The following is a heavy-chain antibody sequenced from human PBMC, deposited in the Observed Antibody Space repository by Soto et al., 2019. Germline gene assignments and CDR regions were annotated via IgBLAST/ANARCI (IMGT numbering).Heavy chain of an antibody. V-gene: IGHV3-33*01. J-gene: IGHJ6*02. CDR2: IWYDGSNK. D-gene: IGHD3-22*01. CDR1: GFTFSSYG. CDR3: AREGSNYYDGSGYDGPPGMDV. Sequence: QVQLVESGGGVVQPGRSLRLSCAASGFTFSSYGMHWVRQAPGKGLEWVAVIWYDGSNKYYAESVKCRFTISRDNSKNTLYLQMNRLRAEDTAVYYCAREGSNYYDGSGYDGPPGMDVWGQGTTVTVSS.